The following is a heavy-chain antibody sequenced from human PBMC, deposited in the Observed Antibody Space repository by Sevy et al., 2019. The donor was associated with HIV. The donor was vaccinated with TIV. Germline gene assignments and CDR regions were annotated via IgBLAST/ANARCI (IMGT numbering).Heavy chain of an antibody. CDR3: ARVLAAAGPYYYYYMDV. V-gene: IGHV4-59*01. D-gene: IGHD6-13*01. J-gene: IGHJ6*03. CDR2: IYYSGST. CDR1: GGSISSYY. Sequence: SETLSLTCTVSGGSISSYYWSWIRQPPGKGLEWIGYIYYSGSTNYNPSLKSRVTISVDTSKNQFSLKLSSVTAADTAVYYCARVLAAAGPYYYYYMDVWGKGTTVTVSS.